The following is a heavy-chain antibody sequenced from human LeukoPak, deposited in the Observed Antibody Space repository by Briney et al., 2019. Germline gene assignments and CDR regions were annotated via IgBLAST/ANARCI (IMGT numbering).Heavy chain of an antibody. D-gene: IGHD7-27*01. CDR2: MYPRDSDT. CDR1: GYSFTSHW. CDR3: ARRGLYMGIDY. V-gene: IGHV5-51*01. Sequence: GESLKISCKASGYSFTSHWIGWVRQMPGKGLEWMGIMYPRDSDTRYSPSFQGQVTISADESISTAYLQWNSLRASDTAMYYCARRGLYMGIDYWGQGTLVTVSS. J-gene: IGHJ4*02.